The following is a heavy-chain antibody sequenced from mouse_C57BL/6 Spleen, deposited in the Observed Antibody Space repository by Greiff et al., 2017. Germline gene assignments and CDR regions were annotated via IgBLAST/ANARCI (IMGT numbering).Heavy chain of an antibody. CDR3: ASDSSGRFAY. V-gene: IGHV1-80*01. CDR2: IYPGDGDT. J-gene: IGHJ3*01. D-gene: IGHD3-2*02. Sequence: LVEPGASVKISCKASGYAFSSCWMNWVKQRPGKGLEWIGQIYPGDGDTNYNGKFKGKATLTADKSSSTAYMQLSSLTSEDSAVYFCASDSSGRFAYWGQGTLVTVSA. CDR1: GYAFSSCW.